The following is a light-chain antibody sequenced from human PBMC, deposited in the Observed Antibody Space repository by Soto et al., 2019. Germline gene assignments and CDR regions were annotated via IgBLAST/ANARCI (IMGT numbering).Light chain of an antibody. J-gene: IGKJ1*01. CDR1: QSVSSN. Sequence: EIVLTQSPGTLSLSPGERATLSCRASQSVSSNYLAWYQQKPGQAPRLLIYATSTRATGIPARFSGSGSGTEFTLTISSRQSEDFAVYYCQQYNNWPSWTFGQGTKVDNK. CDR3: QQYNNWPSWT. V-gene: IGKV3-15*01. CDR2: ATS.